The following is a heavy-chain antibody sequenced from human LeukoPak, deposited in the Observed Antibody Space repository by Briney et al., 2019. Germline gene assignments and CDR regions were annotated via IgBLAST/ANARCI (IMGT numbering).Heavy chain of an antibody. CDR2: IYGGGST. V-gene: IGHV3-53*01. CDR1: GFTVSSNY. D-gene: IGHD3-22*01. Sequence: GGSLRLSCAASGFTVSSNYMSWVRQAPGKGLEWVSVIYGGGSTYYADSVKGRFTISRDNSKNTLYLQMNSLRAEDTAVYYCAGCSGYYYYGMDVWGKGTTVTVSS. CDR3: AGCSGYYYYGMDV. J-gene: IGHJ6*04.